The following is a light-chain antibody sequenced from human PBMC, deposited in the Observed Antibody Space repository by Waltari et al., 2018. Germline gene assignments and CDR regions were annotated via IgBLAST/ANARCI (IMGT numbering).Light chain of an antibody. V-gene: IGLV2-8*01. Sequence: QSALTQPPSASGSPGQSVTISCTGTSSDVGGYNYVSWYQQHPGKAPKVMIFEVSKRPSGVPVRFSGSKSGNTASLTVSGLQAEDEADYFCSSYAGSDNPNVVFGGGTKLIVL. CDR2: EVS. CDR1: SSDVGGYNY. J-gene: IGLJ2*01. CDR3: SSYAGSDNPNVV.